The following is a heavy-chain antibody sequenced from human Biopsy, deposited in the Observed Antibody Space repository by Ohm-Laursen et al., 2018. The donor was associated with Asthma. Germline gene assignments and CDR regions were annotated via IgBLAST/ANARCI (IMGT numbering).Heavy chain of an antibody. CDR1: GFTFGYYW. Sequence: LSCSASGFTFGYYWMSWVRQVPGKGLEWVANIKHDGTEKNHVDSLKGRFTISRDNAKNSLYLQMNSLRAEDTAVYYCARTFHFWSPYHAEHYQLWGQGTLVTVSS. J-gene: IGHJ1*01. CDR2: IKHDGTEK. CDR3: ARTFHFWSPYHAEHYQL. D-gene: IGHD3-3*02. V-gene: IGHV3-7*01.